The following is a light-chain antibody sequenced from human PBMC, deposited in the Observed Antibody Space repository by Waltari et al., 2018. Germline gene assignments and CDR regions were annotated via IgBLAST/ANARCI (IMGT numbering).Light chain of an antibody. J-gene: IGKJ3*01. CDR2: AGS. CDR3: QQVNSYPFT. CDR1: QGISSY. Sequence: IQLTQSPSSLSASVGDRVTITCRASQGISSYLAWYQQKPGKAPKLLIYAGSTLLNGVPSRFSGGGFGTDFTLTINSLQPEEFATYYCQQVNSYPFTFGPGTTVDIK. V-gene: IGKV1-9*01.